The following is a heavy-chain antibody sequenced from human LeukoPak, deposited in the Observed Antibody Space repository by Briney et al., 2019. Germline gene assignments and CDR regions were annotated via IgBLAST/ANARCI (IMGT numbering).Heavy chain of an antibody. Sequence: SETLSLTCTVSGGSISSYYWNWIRQPPGKGLEWIGYINYIRTTDYNPSLKSRVTISLDTSKNRFSLKLSSVTAAGTAMYYCARSYSSSDHYYYYGMDVWGQGTTVTVSS. D-gene: IGHD6-13*01. CDR3: ARSYSSSDHYYYYGMDV. J-gene: IGHJ6*02. CDR1: GGSISSYY. V-gene: IGHV4-59*08. CDR2: INYIRTT.